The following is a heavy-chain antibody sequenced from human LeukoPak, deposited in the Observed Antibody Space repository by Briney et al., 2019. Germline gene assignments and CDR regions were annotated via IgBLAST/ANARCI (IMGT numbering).Heavy chain of an antibody. V-gene: IGHV4-34*01. J-gene: IGHJ6*03. CDR1: GGSFSGYY. Sequence: SETLSLTCAVYGGSFSGYYWSWIRQPPGKGLEWTGEINHSGSTNYNPSLKSRVTISVDTSKNQFSLKLSSVTAADTAVYYCARGGGSLHTYYYYYMDVWGKGTTVTVSS. CDR2: INHSGST. D-gene: IGHD3-10*01. CDR3: ARGGGSLHTYYYYYMDV.